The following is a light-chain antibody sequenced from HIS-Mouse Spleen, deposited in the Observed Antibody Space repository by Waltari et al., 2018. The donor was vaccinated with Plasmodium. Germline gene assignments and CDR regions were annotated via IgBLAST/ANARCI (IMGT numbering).Light chain of an antibody. J-gene: IGLJ3*02. CDR3: YSTDSSGNHRV. CDR1: AFPKKY. Sequence: SYELTQPPPVSVSPGQTARITCSGDAFPKKYAYWYQQKSGQAPVLVIYEDSKRPPGIPERFSGSSSGTMATLTISGAQVEDEADYYCYSTDSSGNHRVFGGGTKLTVL. CDR2: EDS. V-gene: IGLV3-10*01.